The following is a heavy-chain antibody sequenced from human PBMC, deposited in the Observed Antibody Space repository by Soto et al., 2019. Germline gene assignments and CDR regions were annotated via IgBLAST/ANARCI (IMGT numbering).Heavy chain of an antibody. D-gene: IGHD1-26*01. V-gene: IGHV1-69*08. CDR1: GGTFSSYT. J-gene: IGHJ4*02. Sequence: QVQLVQSGAEVKKPGSSVKVSCKASGGTFSSYTISWVRQAPGQGLEWMGRIIPILGIANYAQKFQGRATITADKATSTADMELSSLRSEDTAVYYCAREGAFPYSFDYWGQGTLVTVSS. CDR2: IIPILGIA. CDR3: AREGAFPYSFDY.